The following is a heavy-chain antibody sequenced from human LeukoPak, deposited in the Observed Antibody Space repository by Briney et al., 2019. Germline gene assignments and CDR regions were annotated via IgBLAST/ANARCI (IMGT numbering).Heavy chain of an antibody. J-gene: IGHJ4*02. CDR2: IYGGGDT. CDR1: GGSISSSSYY. V-gene: IGHV3-53*05. CDR3: ARDLGQWLDGDY. Sequence: ETLSLTCTVSGGSISSSSYYWGWIRQPPGKGLEWVSVIYGGGDTNYADSVKGRFIISRDTSKNTVYLQMNSLRAEDTAVYYCARDLGQWLDGDYWGQGTLVTVSS. D-gene: IGHD6-19*01.